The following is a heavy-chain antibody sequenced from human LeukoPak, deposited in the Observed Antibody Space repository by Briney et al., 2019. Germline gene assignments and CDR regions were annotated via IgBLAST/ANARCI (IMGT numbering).Heavy chain of an antibody. J-gene: IGHJ4*02. D-gene: IGHD4-23*01. CDR2: IYPGDSDA. V-gene: IGHV5-51*01. CDR1: GYSFTTYW. CDR3: ARDYGGRSHFDY. Sequence: PGESLKISCKGSGYSFTTYWIGWVRQVPGKGLEGMGLIYPGDSDARYSPSFQGQVTISADKSISTAYLQWSSLEASDTAMYYCARDYGGRSHFDYWGQGTLVTVSS.